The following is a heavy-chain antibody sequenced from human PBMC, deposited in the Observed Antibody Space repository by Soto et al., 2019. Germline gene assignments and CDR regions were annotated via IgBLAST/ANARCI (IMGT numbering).Heavy chain of an antibody. CDR3: AKGLDRSYGYVND. V-gene: IGHV3-23*01. D-gene: IGHD5-18*01. J-gene: IGHJ4*02. CDR1: EFTFSSYA. CDR2: ISGSGGST. Sequence: GGSLSLSCAASEFTFSSYAMSWVRQAPGKGLEWVSAISGSGGSTYYADCVKGRFTISRDNSKNTLYLQMNSLRAEDTAVYYCAKGLDRSYGYVNDWGQGTLVTVSS.